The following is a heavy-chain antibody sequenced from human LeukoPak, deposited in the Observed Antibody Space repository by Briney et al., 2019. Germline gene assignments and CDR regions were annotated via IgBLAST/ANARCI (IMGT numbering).Heavy chain of an antibody. CDR1: GFTFSSYG. V-gene: IGHV3-23*01. Sequence: PGGSLRLSCAASGFTFSSYGMSWVRQAPGKGLEWVSAISGSGGSTYYADSVKGRFTISRDNSKNTLHLQMNSLRAEDTSVYYCARELNRPNFFDYWGQGTLVTVSS. J-gene: IGHJ4*02. D-gene: IGHD2-8*01. CDR2: ISGSGGST. CDR3: ARELNRPNFFDY.